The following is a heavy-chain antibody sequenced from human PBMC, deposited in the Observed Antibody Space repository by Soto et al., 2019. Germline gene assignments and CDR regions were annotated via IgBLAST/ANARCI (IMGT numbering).Heavy chain of an antibody. D-gene: IGHD1-26*01. J-gene: IGHJ4*02. CDR1: GYTFSTYG. Sequence: ASVKVSCKASGYTFSTYGISWVRQAPGQGPEWMGWISVYNGDTAYAQKLEGRLTMTTDTSTSTAYMELRSLRSDDTAVYYCARDHRWEIPIFDYWGQGTLVTVSS. CDR2: ISVYNGDT. CDR3: ARDHRWEIPIFDY. V-gene: IGHV1-18*01.